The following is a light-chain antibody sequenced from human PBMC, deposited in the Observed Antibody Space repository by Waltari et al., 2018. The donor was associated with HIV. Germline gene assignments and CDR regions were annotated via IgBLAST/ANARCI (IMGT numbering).Light chain of an antibody. CDR2: ETE. CDR1: TGSVSRNHS. V-gene: IGLV7-46*01. CDR3: LLSYSGVRV. J-gene: IGLJ3*02. Sequence: QVVVTQEPSLSVSPGGTVTVTCASVTGSVSRNHSTHRIQLKPGQAPRTLIYETEKRQPWTDGRCAGSLIGGRAALMLAGALPDEEAYYYCLLSYSGVRVFGGGTRLTV.